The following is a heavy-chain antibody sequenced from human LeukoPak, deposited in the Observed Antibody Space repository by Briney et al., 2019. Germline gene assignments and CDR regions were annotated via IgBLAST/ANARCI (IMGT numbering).Heavy chain of an antibody. CDR3: ARDFVVPSNYYYYGMDV. Sequence: ASVTVSCTASGYTFTSYGISWVRQAPGQGLEWMGWISAYNGNTNYAQKLQGRVTMTTDTSTSTAYMELRSLRSDDTAVYYCARDFVVPSNYYYYGMDVWGQGTTVTVSS. CDR1: GYTFTSYG. D-gene: IGHD2-2*01. CDR2: ISAYNGNT. V-gene: IGHV1-18*01. J-gene: IGHJ6*02.